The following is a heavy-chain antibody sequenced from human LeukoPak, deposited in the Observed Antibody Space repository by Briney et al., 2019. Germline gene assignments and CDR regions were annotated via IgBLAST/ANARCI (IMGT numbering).Heavy chain of an antibody. CDR1: GGSISGFY. CDR3: ARVKPSHGYSYGYNPYYFDY. J-gene: IGHJ4*02. V-gene: IGHV4-4*07. D-gene: IGHD5-18*01. Sequence: PSETLSLTCTVSGGSISGFYWSWIRQTAGKGLEWIGRIYTSGSTNYNPSLKSRVTMSLDTSKNQFSLKLSSVTAADTAVYYCARVKPSHGYSYGYNPYYFDYWGQGTWSPSPQ. CDR2: IYTSGST.